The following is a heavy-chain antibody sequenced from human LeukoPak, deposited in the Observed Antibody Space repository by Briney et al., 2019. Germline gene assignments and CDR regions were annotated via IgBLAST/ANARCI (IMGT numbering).Heavy chain of an antibody. CDR3: ARALIGYYFDY. V-gene: IGHV3-21*06. J-gene: IGHJ4*02. CDR1: GFTFSSYG. D-gene: IGHD2-8*01. CDR2: VSNSGDYI. Sequence: PGGSLRLSCAPSGFTFSSYGMHWVRQAPGKGLEWVSSVSNSGDYIHYADSVKGRFTISRDNSKNSLYLQMNSLRAEDTAVYYCARALIGYYFDYWGQGTLVTVSS.